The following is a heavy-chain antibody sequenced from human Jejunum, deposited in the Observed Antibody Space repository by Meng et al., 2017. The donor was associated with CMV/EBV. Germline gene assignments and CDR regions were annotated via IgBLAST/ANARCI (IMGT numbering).Heavy chain of an antibody. CDR3: ARDKDTGTYYSDY. J-gene: IGHJ4*02. D-gene: IGHD1-26*01. Sequence: SGFKFDDYGVSWVRLVPGKGLEWVSGISWNGGNTGYADSVKGRFTISRDNAKKSLYLEMNSLRVEDTALYYCARDKDTGTYYSDYWGQGTLVTVSS. CDR1: GFKFDDYG. V-gene: IGHV3-20*03. CDR2: ISWNGGNT.